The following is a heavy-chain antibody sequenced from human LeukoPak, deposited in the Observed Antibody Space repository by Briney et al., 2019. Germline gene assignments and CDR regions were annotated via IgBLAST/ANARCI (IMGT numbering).Heavy chain of an antibody. J-gene: IGHJ4*02. Sequence: GGSLRLSCAASGFTFDDYGMSWVRQAPGKGLEWVSSINWNGGSTGYADSVKGRFTISRDNAKNSLYLQMDSLRAEDTAVYYCARLFVYGSGAEAFDYWGQGALVTVSS. V-gene: IGHV3-20*04. CDR2: INWNGGST. CDR3: ARLFVYGSGAEAFDY. CDR1: GFTFDDYG. D-gene: IGHD3-10*01.